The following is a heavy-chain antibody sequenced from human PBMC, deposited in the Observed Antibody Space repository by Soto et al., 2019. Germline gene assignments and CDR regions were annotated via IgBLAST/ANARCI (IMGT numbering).Heavy chain of an antibody. D-gene: IGHD4-17*01. V-gene: IGHV4-39*01. Sequence: SETLSLTCTVSGGSISSSSYYWGWIRQPPGKGLEWIGSIYYSGSTYHNPSLKSRVTISVDTSKNQFSLKLSSVTAADTAVYYCASTPASYDYGDYFGVFDYWGQGTLVTVPQ. CDR2: IYYSGST. CDR1: GGSISSSSYY. CDR3: ASTPASYDYGDYFGVFDY. J-gene: IGHJ4*02.